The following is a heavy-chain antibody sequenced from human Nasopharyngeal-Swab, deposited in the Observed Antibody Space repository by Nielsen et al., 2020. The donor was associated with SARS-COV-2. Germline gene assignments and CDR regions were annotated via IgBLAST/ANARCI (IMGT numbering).Heavy chain of an antibody. V-gene: IGHV4-34*01. D-gene: IGHD4-17*01. J-gene: IGHJ6*02. CDR1: GGSFSGYY. Sequence: SDTLSLTCAVYGGSFSGYYWSWIRQPPGKGLEWIGEINHSGSTNYNPSLKSRVTISVDTSKNQFSLKLSSVTAADTAVYYCARGRFTVHKYYYYYYGMDVWGQGTTVTVSS. CDR2: INHSGST. CDR3: ARGRFTVHKYYYYYYGMDV.